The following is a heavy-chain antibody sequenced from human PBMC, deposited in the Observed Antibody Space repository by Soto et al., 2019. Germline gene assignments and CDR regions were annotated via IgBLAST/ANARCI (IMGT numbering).Heavy chain of an antibody. CDR2: ITRDGSST. J-gene: IGHJ4*02. D-gene: IGHD5-18*01. V-gene: IGHV3-74*01. Sequence: EVQLVESGGGLVQPGGPLSLSCAASGFSLSDYWMHWVRQAPGEGLVWLSRITRDGSSTNYADSVKGRFTISRDNAKNTLYLQVNSLRGEDTAVYYCARGANGYYYFDYWGQGTLVTVSS. CDR1: GFSLSDYW. CDR3: ARGANGYYYFDY.